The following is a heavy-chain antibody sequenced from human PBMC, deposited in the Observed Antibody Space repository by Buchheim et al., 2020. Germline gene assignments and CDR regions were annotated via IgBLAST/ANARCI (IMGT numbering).Heavy chain of an antibody. V-gene: IGHV3-30*18. J-gene: IGHJ3*02. D-gene: IGHD6-19*01. Sequence: QVQLVESGGGVVQPGRSLRLSCAASGFTFSSYGMHWVRQAPGKGLEWVAVISYDGSNKYYADSVKGRFTISRDNSKNTLYLQMNSLRAEDTAVYYCAKDLPPKVAGTWLGAFDIWGQGT. CDR2: ISYDGSNK. CDR3: AKDLPPKVAGTWLGAFDI. CDR1: GFTFSSYG.